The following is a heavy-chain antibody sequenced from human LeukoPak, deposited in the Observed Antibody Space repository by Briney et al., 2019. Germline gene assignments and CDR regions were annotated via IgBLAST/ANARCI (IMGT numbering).Heavy chain of an antibody. CDR3: ARERGRTLGYCSSTSCSHWFDP. D-gene: IGHD2-2*01. J-gene: IGHJ5*02. CDR1: GYTFTSYA. Sequence: ASVKVSCKASGYTFTSYAMHWVRQAPGQRLEWMGWINAGNGNTKYSQKFQGRVTITRDTSASTAYMELSSLRSEDTAVYYCARERGRTLGYCSSTSCSHWFDPWGQGTPVTVSS. V-gene: IGHV1-3*01. CDR2: INAGNGNT.